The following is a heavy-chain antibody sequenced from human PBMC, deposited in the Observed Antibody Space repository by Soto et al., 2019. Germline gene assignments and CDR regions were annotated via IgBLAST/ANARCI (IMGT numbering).Heavy chain of an antibody. CDR1: GGSISSGDYY. D-gene: IGHD3-3*01. V-gene: IGHV4-30-4*01. CDR3: ARAFNYDFDYYGMDV. J-gene: IGHJ6*02. Sequence: SETLSLTCTVSGGSISSGDYYWSWIRQPPGKGLEWIGYIYYSGSTYYNPSLKSRVTISVDTSKNQFSLKLSSVTAADTAVYYCARAFNYDFDYYGMDVWGQGTTVTISS. CDR2: IYYSGST.